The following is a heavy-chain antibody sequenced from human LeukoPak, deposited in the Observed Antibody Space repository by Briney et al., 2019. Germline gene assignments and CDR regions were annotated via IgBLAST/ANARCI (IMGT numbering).Heavy chain of an antibody. V-gene: IGHV1-2*02. J-gene: IGHJ3*02. Sequence: ASVKVSCEASGYIFTDYYLHWVRQAPGQGLEWMGWINPNSGGTNYAQKFQGRVTMTRDTSITTAYMELSRLRSDDTAVYYCARDGTFDIWGQGTMVTVSS. CDR3: ARDGTFDI. CDR1: GYIFTDYY. CDR2: INPNSGGT.